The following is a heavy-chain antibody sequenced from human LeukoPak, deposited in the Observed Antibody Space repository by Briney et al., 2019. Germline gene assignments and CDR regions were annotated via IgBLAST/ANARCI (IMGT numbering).Heavy chain of an antibody. Sequence: GRSLRLSCVASGFTFDDYAMHWVRQAPGKGVEWVSGISWGSGSIGYADSVKGRFTISRDNAKNSLYLQMDSLSGEDTALYYCAKDNGTSWHRIDYWGQGTLVTVSP. V-gene: IGHV3-9*01. CDR1: GFTFDDYA. CDR2: ISWGSGSI. D-gene: IGHD6-13*01. CDR3: AKDNGTSWHRIDY. J-gene: IGHJ4*02.